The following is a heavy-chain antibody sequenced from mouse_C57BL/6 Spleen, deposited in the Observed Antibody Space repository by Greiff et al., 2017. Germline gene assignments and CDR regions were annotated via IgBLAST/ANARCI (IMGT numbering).Heavy chain of an antibody. V-gene: IGHV3-6*01. CDR2: ISYDGSN. Sequence: EVKLVESGPGLVKPSQSLSLTCSVTGYSITSGYYWNWIRQFPGNKLEWMGYISYDGSNNYNPSLKNRISITRDTSKNQFFLKLNSVTTEDTATYYCADYYGSSYRYFDVWGTGTTVTVSS. J-gene: IGHJ1*03. D-gene: IGHD1-1*01. CDR1: GYSITSGYY. CDR3: ADYYGSSYRYFDV.